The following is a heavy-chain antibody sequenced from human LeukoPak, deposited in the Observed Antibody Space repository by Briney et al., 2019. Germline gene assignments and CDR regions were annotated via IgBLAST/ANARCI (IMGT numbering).Heavy chain of an antibody. CDR1: GGSFSGYY. CDR2: INHSGST. D-gene: IGHD1-7*01. V-gene: IGHV4-34*01. CDR3: ARVRGNWNYVLWFDP. J-gene: IGHJ5*02. Sequence: SETLSLTCAVYGGSFSGYYGSWIRQPPGKGLEWIGEINHSGSTNYNPSLKSRVTISVDTSKNQFSLKLSSVTAADTAVYYCARVRGNWNYVLWFDPWGQGTLVTVSS.